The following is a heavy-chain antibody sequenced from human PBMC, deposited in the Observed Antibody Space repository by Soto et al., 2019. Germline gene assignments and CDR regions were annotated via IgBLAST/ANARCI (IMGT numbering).Heavy chain of an antibody. CDR3: ASDSESRGIDFAY. J-gene: IGHJ4*02. CDR1: GGSISSGGYY. D-gene: IGHD1-26*01. Sequence: QVQLQESGPGLVKPSQTLSLTCTVSGGSISSGGYYWSWIRQHPGKGLEWIGDIYYKGSTNYNPSNKNRITMTVDTSKTQFSLTQSSVTAADTAVYHGASDSESRGIDFAYWGQGTMVTVTS. CDR2: IYYKGST. V-gene: IGHV4-31*03.